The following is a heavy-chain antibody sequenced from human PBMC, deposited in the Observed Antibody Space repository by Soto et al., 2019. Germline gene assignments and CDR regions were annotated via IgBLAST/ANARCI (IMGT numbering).Heavy chain of an antibody. CDR2: IYPGDSDT. CDR3: ARVFSQPNIVVVPAAIAGMDV. J-gene: IGHJ6*02. V-gene: IGHV5-51*01. D-gene: IGHD2-2*02. CDR1: GYSFTSYW. Sequence: PGESLKISFKGSGYSFTSYWIGWVRQMPGKGLEWMGIIYPGDSDTRYSPSFQGQVTISADKSISTAYLQWSSLKASDTAMYYCARVFSQPNIVVVPAAIAGMDVWGQGTTVTVSS.